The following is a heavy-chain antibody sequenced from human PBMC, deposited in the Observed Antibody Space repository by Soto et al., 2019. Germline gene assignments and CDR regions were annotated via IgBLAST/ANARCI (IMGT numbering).Heavy chain of an antibody. J-gene: IGHJ6*03. CDR2: INPNSGGT. V-gene: IGHV1-2*04. CDR3: ARARRETGPYYYYYYMDV. D-gene: IGHD1-1*01. CDR1: GYTFTGYY. Sequence: QVQLVQSGAEVKKPGASVKVSCKASGYTFTGYYMHWVRQAPGQGLEWMGWINPNSGGTNYAQKFQGWVTMTRDTSISTAYMELSRLRSDDTAVYYCARARRETGPYYYYYYMDVWGKGTTVTVSS.